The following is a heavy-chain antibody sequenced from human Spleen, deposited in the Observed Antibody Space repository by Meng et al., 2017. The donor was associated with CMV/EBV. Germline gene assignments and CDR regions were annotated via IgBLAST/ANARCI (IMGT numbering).Heavy chain of an antibody. D-gene: IGHD2-2*01. CDR3: AKGLGYCSSTSCPAFDY. J-gene: IGHJ4*02. CDR1: GFTFSSYA. V-gene: IGHV3-23*01. CDR2: ISGSGGTT. Sequence: LSLTCAASGFTFSSYAMSWVRQAPGKGLEWVSAISGSGGTTYYADSVKGRFTISRDNSKNTLYLQMNSLRAEDTAVYYCAKGLGYCSSTSCPAFDYWGQGTLVTVSS.